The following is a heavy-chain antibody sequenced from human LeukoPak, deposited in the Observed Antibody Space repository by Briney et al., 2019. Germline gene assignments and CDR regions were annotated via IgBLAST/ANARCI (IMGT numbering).Heavy chain of an antibody. CDR2: ISYDGSNK. CDR1: GFTFSSYA. CDR3: ARGARGADTFDI. Sequence: PGRSLRLSCAASGFTFSSYAMHWVRQAPGKGLEWVAVISYDGSNKYYADSVKGRFTISRDNSKNTLSLQMNSLRGEDTAVYYCARGARGADTFDIWGQGTMVTVSS. V-gene: IGHV3-30*04. J-gene: IGHJ3*02. D-gene: IGHD4/OR15-4a*01.